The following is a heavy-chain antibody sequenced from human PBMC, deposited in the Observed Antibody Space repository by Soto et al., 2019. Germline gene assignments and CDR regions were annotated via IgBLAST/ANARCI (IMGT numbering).Heavy chain of an antibody. Sequence: SETMSLTCTVSGGSISSGVYYWSWIRKHPGKGLEWIGYIYYSGSTYYNPSLKSRVTISVDTSKNQFSLKLSSVTAADTAVYYCARGSRPRQKLWYFDYWGQGTLVTVSS. CDR2: IYYSGST. J-gene: IGHJ4*02. D-gene: IGHD3-16*01. CDR1: GGSISSGVYY. V-gene: IGHV4-31*03. CDR3: ARGSRPRQKLWYFDY.